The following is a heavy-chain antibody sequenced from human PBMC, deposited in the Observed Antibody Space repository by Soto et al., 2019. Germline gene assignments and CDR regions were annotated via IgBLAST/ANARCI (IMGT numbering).Heavy chain of an antibody. Sequence: SETRSLTCTVSGGSISTPGYSWSWIRHPPWKAPELIGYVYHNGNAYPKPSLKSRVTISLDGSKNQFSFKMTSVTSADTCLYNCAARPYYYYGMDVWGQGTRVTVSS. CDR3: AARPYYYYGMDV. CDR2: VYHNGNA. V-gene: IGHV4-30-2*01. J-gene: IGHJ6*02. CDR1: GGSISTPGYS.